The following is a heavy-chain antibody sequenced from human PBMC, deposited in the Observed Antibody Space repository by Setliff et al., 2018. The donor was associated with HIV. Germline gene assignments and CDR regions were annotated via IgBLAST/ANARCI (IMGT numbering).Heavy chain of an antibody. CDR2: TYYDGST. V-gene: IGHV4-59*01. CDR3: ARGMLRSSWYAHHDAFDI. Sequence: SETLSLTCTVSGGSISDSHWSWIRQPPGKGLEWIGTTYYDGSTIYNPSLNSRVTMSVDTSKNQFSLTLRSLTAADTAVYYCARGMLRSSWYAHHDAFDIWGQGTMVT. CDR1: GGSISDSH. J-gene: IGHJ3*02. D-gene: IGHD6-13*01.